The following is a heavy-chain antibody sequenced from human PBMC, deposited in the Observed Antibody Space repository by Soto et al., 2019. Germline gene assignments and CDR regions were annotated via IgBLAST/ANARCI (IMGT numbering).Heavy chain of an antibody. CDR1: GFTVSNVW. J-gene: IGHJ3*02. D-gene: IGHD3-22*01. V-gene: IGHV3-15*01. CDR3: ATEVIYDDSSGYLTVVGDTLDI. CDR2: IKRKTDGGTT. Sequence: EVQLVESGGGLVKPGGSLRLSCAASGFTVSNVWMTWVRQTAGKGLEWVGHIKRKTDGGTTEYAAHVKGRFTISRDDSKNTLYLQMNSLKTEDTAVYYCATEVIYDDSSGYLTVVGDTLDIWGQGTMVTVSS.